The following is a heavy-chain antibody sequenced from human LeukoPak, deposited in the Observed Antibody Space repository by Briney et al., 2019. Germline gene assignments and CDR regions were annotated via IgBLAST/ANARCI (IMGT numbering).Heavy chain of an antibody. Sequence: SETLSLTCTVFAASMTRTTYYWGWIRQPPGKGLEWIGSIYYSGSTYYNPSLKSRVTISVDTSKNQVSLKVNSVTAADTAVYYCARQLSRYSNGPYYWGQGTLVTVSS. CDR2: IYYSGST. D-gene: IGHD5-18*01. V-gene: IGHV4-39*01. CDR3: ARQLSRYSNGPYY. CDR1: AASMTRTTYY. J-gene: IGHJ4*02.